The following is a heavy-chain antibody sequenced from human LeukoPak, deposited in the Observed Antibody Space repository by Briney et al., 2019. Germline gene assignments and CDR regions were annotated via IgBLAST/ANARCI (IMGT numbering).Heavy chain of an antibody. V-gene: IGHV3-21*01. CDR3: ARVIPYYDSSGYPDY. J-gene: IGHJ4*02. D-gene: IGHD3-22*01. CDR2: ISSSSSYI. Sequence: GGSLRLSCAASGFTFSSYSMNWVRQAPGKGLEWVSSISSSSSYIYYADSVKGRFTISRDNAKNSLYLQMNSLRGEDTAVYYCARVIPYYDSSGYPDYWGQGTLVTVSS. CDR1: GFTFSSYS.